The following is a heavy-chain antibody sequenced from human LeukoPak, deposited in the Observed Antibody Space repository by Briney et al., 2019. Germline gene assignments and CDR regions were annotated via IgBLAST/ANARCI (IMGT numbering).Heavy chain of an antibody. CDR1: GFTFDDYG. D-gene: IGHD6-19*01. CDR2: ITWNGDSP. J-gene: IGHJ4*02. V-gene: IGHV3-20*01. CDR3: ARWSSIKVAATENY. Sequence: GGSLRLPCAASGFTFDDYGMSWVRQAPGKGLEWVSGITWNGDSPGYADSVKGRFTISRDNAKNSLYLQMNSLRAEDTALYHCARWSSIKVAATENYWGQGTLVTVSS.